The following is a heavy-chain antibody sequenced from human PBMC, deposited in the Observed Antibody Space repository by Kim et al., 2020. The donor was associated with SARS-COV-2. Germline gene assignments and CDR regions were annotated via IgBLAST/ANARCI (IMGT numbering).Heavy chain of an antibody. CDR2: IGTAGDT. CDR3: ARGYSSSWYWAFDI. Sequence: GGSLRLSCAASGFTFSSYDMHWVRQATGKGLEWVSAIGTAGDTYYPGSVKGRFTISRENAKNSLYLQMNSLRAGDTAVYYCARGYSSSWYWAFDIWGRGTMVTVS. CDR1: GFTFSSYD. J-gene: IGHJ3*02. V-gene: IGHV3-13*01. D-gene: IGHD6-13*01.